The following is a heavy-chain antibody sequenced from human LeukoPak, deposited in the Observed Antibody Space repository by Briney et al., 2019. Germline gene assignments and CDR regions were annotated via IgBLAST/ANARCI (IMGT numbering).Heavy chain of an antibody. CDR3: ARRKDIAAAGPKYLFNY. D-gene: IGHD6-13*01. CDR2: INPTGST. J-gene: IGHJ4*02. CDR1: GESFSDYY. V-gene: IGHV4-34*01. Sequence: SETLSLTCAVYGESFSDYYWTWIRQPPGKGLEWIGEINPTGSTNYNPSLKSRVTISVDTSKNQLSLKLTSVTAADTAIYYCARRKDIAAAGPKYLFNYWGQGTLVTVSS.